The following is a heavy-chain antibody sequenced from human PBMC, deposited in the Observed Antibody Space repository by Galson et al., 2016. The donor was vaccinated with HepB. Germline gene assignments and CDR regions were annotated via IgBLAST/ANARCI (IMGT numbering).Heavy chain of an antibody. CDR3: ARVQGTSWYIDY. V-gene: IGHV3-33*01. D-gene: IGHD2-2*01. CDR2: IWYDGSNK. J-gene: IGHJ4*02. Sequence: VRQFPGKGLEWVAVIWYDGSNKYYADSVEGRFTISRDNSQNTLYLQMNSLRVDDTAVYYCARVQGTSWYIDYWGQGALVTVSS.